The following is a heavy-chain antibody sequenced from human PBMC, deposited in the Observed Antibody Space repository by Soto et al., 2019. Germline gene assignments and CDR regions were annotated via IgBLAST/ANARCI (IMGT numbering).Heavy chain of an antibody. CDR1: GGSFSGYY. D-gene: IGHD6-13*01. J-gene: IGHJ4*02. CDR3: ARDPLIAAAGTLRDY. Sequence: SETLSLTCAVYGGSFSGYYWSWIRQPPGKGLEWIGEINHSGSTNYNPSLKSRVTISVDTSKNQFSLKLSSVTAADTAVYYCARDPLIAAAGTLRDYWGQGTLVTVSS. CDR2: INHSGST. V-gene: IGHV4-34*01.